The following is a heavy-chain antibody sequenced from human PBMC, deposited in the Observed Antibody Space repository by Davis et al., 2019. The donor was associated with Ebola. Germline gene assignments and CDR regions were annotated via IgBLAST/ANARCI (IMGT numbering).Heavy chain of an antibody. D-gene: IGHD2-15*01. CDR2: ISWNSGST. V-gene: IGHV3-9*03. J-gene: IGHJ4*02. Sequence: SLKISCAASGFTFDDYAMHWVRQAPGKGLEWVSGISWNSGSTYYADSVKGRFTISRDNSKNTLYLQMGSLRAEDMAVYYCARVRGGGCSGGSCYPKHLDYWGQGTLVTVSS. CDR1: GFTFDDYA. CDR3: ARVRGGGCSGGSCYPKHLDY.